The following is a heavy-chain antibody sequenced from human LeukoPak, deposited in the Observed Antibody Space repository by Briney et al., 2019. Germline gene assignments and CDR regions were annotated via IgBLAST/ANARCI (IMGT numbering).Heavy chain of an antibody. V-gene: IGHV3-21*01. CDR1: GFTFSSYS. CDR2: VSSSTIYI. J-gene: IGHJ4*02. Sequence: GGSLRLSCAASGFTFSSYSMNWVRHAPGKGLEWVSSVSSSTIYIYYADSVKGRFTISRDNAKNSLYLQMNRLRAEDTAVYYCARDISGWLDYWGQGTLVTVSS. D-gene: IGHD6-19*01. CDR3: ARDISGWLDY.